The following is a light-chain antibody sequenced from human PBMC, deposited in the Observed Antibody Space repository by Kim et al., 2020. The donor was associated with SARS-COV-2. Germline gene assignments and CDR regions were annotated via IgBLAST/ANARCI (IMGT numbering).Light chain of an antibody. CDR1: QSLSSPY. V-gene: IGKV3-20*01. CDR2: RAS. CDR3: QQYDSPPVT. Sequence: IVLTQSPGTLSLSPGERATLSCRASQSLSSPYLAWYQQRHGQAPRLLISRASLRATGVPDRFSGSASGTDFTLTISRVEPEDSAMYYCQQYDSPPVTFGPGTKVDIK. J-gene: IGKJ3*01.